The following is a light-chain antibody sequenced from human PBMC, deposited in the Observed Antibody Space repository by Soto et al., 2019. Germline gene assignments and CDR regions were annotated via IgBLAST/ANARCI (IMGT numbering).Light chain of an antibody. CDR2: GAS. Sequence: EIVMTQSPATLSVSPGERATLSCRASESVSSNFARYQQKPGQAPRLLIYGASTRATDIPARFSGSGSGTEFTLTISSLQSEDFVVYYCQQYNNWPLWTFGQGTKVEIK. V-gene: IGKV3-15*01. J-gene: IGKJ1*01. CDR1: ESVSSN. CDR3: QQYNNWPLWT.